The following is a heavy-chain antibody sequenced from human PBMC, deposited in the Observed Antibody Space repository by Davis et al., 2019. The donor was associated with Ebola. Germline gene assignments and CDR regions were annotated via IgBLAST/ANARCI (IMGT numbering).Heavy chain of an antibody. D-gene: IGHD5-24*01. CDR2: IYYSGST. Sequence: PSETLSLTCTVSGGSISSSSYYWGWIRQPPGKGLEWIGSIYYSGSTYYNPSLKSRVTISVDTSKNQFSLKLSSVTAADTAVYYCARVIWEGWPDRGHYYYMDVWGKGTTVTVSS. CDR1: GGSISSSSYY. CDR3: ARVIWEGWPDRGHYYYMDV. J-gene: IGHJ6*03. V-gene: IGHV4-39*01.